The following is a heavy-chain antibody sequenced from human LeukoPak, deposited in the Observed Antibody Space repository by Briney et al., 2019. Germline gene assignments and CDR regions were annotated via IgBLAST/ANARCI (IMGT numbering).Heavy chain of an antibody. CDR2: ISYDGSNK. CDR3: ARDESVGAGTEYFQH. CDR1: GFTFSSYG. J-gene: IGHJ1*01. V-gene: IGHV3-30*03. Sequence: GGSLRLPCAASGFTFSSYGMHWVRQAPGKGLEWVAVISYDGSNKYYADSVKGRFTISRDNSKNTLYLQMNSLRAEDTAVYYCARDESVGAGTEYFQHWGQGTLVTVSS. D-gene: IGHD6-13*01.